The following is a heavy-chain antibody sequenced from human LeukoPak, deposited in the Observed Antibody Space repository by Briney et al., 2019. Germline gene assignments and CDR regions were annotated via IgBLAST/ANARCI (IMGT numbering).Heavy chain of an antibody. D-gene: IGHD3-22*01. CDR1: GGSLSTHH. CDR3: ARGYDSSAYYPFNY. J-gene: IGHJ4*02. Sequence: KTSETLSLTCVVSGGSLSTHHWSWIRQSPGRGLEWIGYISDSGRTNYNPSLKSRVTISVDTSKNQFSLMLSSVTAADTAVYYCARGYDSSAYYPFNYWGQGTLVTVSS. CDR2: ISDSGRT. V-gene: IGHV4-59*11.